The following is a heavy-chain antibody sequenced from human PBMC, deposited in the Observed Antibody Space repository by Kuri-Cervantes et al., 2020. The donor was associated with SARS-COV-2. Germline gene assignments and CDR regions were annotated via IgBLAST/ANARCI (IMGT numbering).Heavy chain of an antibody. CDR3: ARDGAVAGSGGFDY. Sequence: GESLKISCAASGFTFSSYAMHWVRQAPGKGLEWVAVISYDGSNKYYADSVKGRFTISRDTSKNTLYLQINSLRAEDTAVYYCARDGAVAGSGGFDYWGQGTLVTVSS. V-gene: IGHV3-30-3*01. CDR2: ISYDGSNK. J-gene: IGHJ4*02. D-gene: IGHD6-19*01. CDR1: GFTFSSYA.